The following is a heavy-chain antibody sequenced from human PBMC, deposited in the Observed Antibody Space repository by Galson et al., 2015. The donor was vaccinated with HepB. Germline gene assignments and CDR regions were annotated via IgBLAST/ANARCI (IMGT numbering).Heavy chain of an antibody. D-gene: IGHD6-13*01. J-gene: IGHJ3*02. CDR2: INPNDGAT. CDR1: GYTSTNYH. Sequence: QSGAEVKKPGASVKVSCKASGYTSTNYHIHWVRQAPGQGLEWMGIINPNDGATSYPQKFQGRVTMTRDTSTSTVYMDLSSLRSEDTAVYYCASRLYSSSWSYDAFVIWGQGTMVTVSS. V-gene: IGHV1-46*01. CDR3: ASRLYSSSWSYDAFVI.